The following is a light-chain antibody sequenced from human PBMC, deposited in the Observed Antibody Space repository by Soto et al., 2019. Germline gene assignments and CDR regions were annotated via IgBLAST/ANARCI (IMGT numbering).Light chain of an antibody. CDR1: RAMGNS. Sequence: DIQMTQSPSSLSGSVGDRVTITCRASRAMGNSLAWYQQKPGNIPNLLLYAASTLQAGVPSRFSGSGSGTDFTLTISSLQPEDVAAYYCQKYNSASLTFGGGTKVDI. CDR2: AAS. CDR3: QKYNSASLT. V-gene: IGKV1-27*01. J-gene: IGKJ4*01.